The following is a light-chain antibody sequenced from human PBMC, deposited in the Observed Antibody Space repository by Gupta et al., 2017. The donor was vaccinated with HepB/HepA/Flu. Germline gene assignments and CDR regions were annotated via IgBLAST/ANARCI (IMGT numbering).Light chain of an antibody. Sequence: SYELTKPPSVSVSPGQTASIPCSGDKLGDKYACWYQQKPGQSPVLVIYQDSKRPSGIPERFSGSNSGNTATLTISGTQAMDEADYYCQAWDSSTFVVFGGGTKLTVL. CDR2: QDS. CDR1: KLGDKY. J-gene: IGLJ2*01. V-gene: IGLV3-1*01. CDR3: QAWDSSTFVV.